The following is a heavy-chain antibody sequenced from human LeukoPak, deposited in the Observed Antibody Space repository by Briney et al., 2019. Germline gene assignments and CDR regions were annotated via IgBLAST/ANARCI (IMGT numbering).Heavy chain of an antibody. CDR1: GFTFSDYY. CDR3: ARVAVAGTLDP. D-gene: IGHD6-19*01. J-gene: IGHJ5*02. V-gene: IGHV3-11*06. CDR2: ISSSSRYT. Sequence: GVTLRLSCAASGFTFSDYYMSWIRQAPSQGLEGVSYISSSSRYTNHADSVKGRFTISRDNAKNSLYLQMNSLRAEDTAVYYCARVAVAGTLDPWGQGTLVTVSS.